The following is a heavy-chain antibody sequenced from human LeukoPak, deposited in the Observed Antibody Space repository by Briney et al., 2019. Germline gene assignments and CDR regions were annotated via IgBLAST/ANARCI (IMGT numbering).Heavy chain of an antibody. Sequence: KSSETLSLTCTVSGGSISSSSYYWGWIRQPPGKGLEWIGSIYYSGSTYYNPSLKSRVTISVDTSKNQFSLKLSSVTAADTAVYYCARIFHSYYFVYWGQGTLVTVSS. V-gene: IGHV4-39*07. CDR3: ARIFHSYYFVY. D-gene: IGHD3-3*01. CDR1: GGSISSSSYY. J-gene: IGHJ4*02. CDR2: IYYSGST.